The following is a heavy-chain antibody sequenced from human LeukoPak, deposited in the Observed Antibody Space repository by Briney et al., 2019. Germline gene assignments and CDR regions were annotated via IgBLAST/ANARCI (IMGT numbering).Heavy chain of an antibody. Sequence: SETLSLTCTVSGYSMSRGYFWGWIRQPPGKGLEWIASIFHSGSTFYNPSLKRRVTISVDASKNQFSLTMTSVTAADTALYYCARETEKQWQYWGQGTMVTVSS. J-gene: IGHJ3*01. D-gene: IGHD6-19*01. CDR1: GYSMSRGYF. CDR3: ARETEKQWQY. V-gene: IGHV4-38-2*02. CDR2: IFHSGST.